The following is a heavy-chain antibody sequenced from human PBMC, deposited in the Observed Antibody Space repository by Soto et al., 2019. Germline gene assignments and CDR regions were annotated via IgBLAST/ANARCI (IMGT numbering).Heavy chain of an antibody. CDR2: ISGSGGST. V-gene: IGHV3-23*01. Sequence: EVQLLESGGGLVQPGGSLRLSCAASGFTFSSYAMSWVRQAPGKGLAWVSAISGSGGSTYYADSVKGRFTISRDNSKNTLYLQMNSLRAEDTAVYYCAKVGTTVTTDYYYYMDVWGKGTTVTVSS. J-gene: IGHJ6*03. CDR1: GFTFSSYA. CDR3: AKVGTTVTTDYYYYMDV. D-gene: IGHD4-17*01.